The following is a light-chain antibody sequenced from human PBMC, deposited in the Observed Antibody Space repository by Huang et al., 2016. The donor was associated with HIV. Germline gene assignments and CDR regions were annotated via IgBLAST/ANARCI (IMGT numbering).Light chain of an antibody. J-gene: IGKJ4*01. V-gene: IGKV3-11*01. CDR2: AAS. CDR1: QTLGTS. Sequence: EIVLTQSPATLSLSPGERVTLSCRASQTLGTSLAWYQQKPGPAPRLLIYAASNRARGIPARFSGRGSGTDFTLTISSLEPEDFAVYYCQQRGDWPLTFGGGTKVEIK. CDR3: QQRGDWPLT.